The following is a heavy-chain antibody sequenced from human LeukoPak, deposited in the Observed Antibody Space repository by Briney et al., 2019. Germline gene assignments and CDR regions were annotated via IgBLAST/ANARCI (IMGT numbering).Heavy chain of an antibody. D-gene: IGHD3-10*01. J-gene: IGHJ4*02. CDR1: GLTVSSSH. CDR2: IYTGGST. CDR3: AKRHYYRSGSYDY. Sequence: GGSLRLSCAASGLTVSSSHMSWVRQAPGKGLEWVLVIYTGGSTDYADSVKGRFTISRDNSKNTLYLQMNSLRADDTAVYYCAKRHYYRSGSYDYWGQGTLVTVSS. V-gene: IGHV3-53*01.